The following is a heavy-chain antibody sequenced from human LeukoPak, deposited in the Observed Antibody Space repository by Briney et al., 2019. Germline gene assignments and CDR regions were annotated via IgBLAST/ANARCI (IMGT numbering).Heavy chain of an antibody. D-gene: IGHD6-13*01. Sequence: SETLSLTCTVSDGSISSYYWSWIRQPPGKGLEWIGYIYYSGSGSTNYNPSLKSRVTISVDTSKNQFSLRLNSVTAADTAMYYCARSDTWYNFDYWGQGTLVTVSS. CDR3: ARSDTWYNFDY. CDR2: IYYSGSGST. CDR1: DGSISSYY. J-gene: IGHJ4*02. V-gene: IGHV4-59*01.